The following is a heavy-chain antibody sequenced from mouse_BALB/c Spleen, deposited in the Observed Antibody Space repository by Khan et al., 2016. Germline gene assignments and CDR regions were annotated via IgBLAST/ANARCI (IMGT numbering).Heavy chain of an antibody. CDR3: ARDGWGYYAMDY. V-gene: IGHV2-6-7*01. Sequence: QVQLKESGPGLVAPSQSLSITCTVSGFSLIAYGVNWVRQPPGKSLEWLGMIWGDGTTDYNSALKSRLNITKDNSKSQVFLKMNSLQTDDTTRYYCARDGWGYYAMDYWGRGTSVTVSS. D-gene: IGHD2-2*01. J-gene: IGHJ4*01. CDR2: IWGDGTT. CDR1: GFSLIAYG.